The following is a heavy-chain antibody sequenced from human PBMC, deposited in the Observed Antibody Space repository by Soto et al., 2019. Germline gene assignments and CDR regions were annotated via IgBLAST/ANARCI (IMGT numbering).Heavy chain of an antibody. D-gene: IGHD3-10*01. CDR1: GFTFSSYA. V-gene: IGHV3-30-3*02. CDR3: AKKRYGSGSYYYYYGMDV. Sequence: GGSLRLSCAASGFTFSSYAMHWVRQAPGKGLEWVAVISYDGSNKYYADSVKGRFTISRDNSKNTLYLQMNSLRAEDTAVYYCAKKRYGSGSYYYYYGMDVWGQGTTVTAP. CDR2: ISYDGSNK. J-gene: IGHJ6*02.